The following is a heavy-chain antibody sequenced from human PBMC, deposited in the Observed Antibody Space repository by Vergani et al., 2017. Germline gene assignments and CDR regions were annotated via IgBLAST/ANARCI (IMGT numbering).Heavy chain of an antibody. D-gene: IGHD6-19*01. J-gene: IGHJ1*01. V-gene: IGHV4-39*01. CDR2: VYYSGAT. Sequence: QLQLQESGPGLVKPSETLSLTCTVSDYSVSSSSYYWGWIRQPPGKGLEWIGTVYYSGATYYNEAHKSRLTISVDTSKNQFSLNLTSVTAADTAVYYCTRHGRSGWAGYFQHWGQGTLVTASS. CDR3: TRHGRSGWAGYFQH. CDR1: DYSVSSSSYY.